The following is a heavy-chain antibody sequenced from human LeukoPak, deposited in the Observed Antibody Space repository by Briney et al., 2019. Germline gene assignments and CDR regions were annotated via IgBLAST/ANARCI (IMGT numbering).Heavy chain of an antibody. D-gene: IGHD1-20*01. Sequence: GASVKVSCKASGYTFTSYAMNWVRQAPGQGLEWMGWINTNTGNPTYAQGFTGRFVFSLDTSVSTAYLQICSLKAEDTAVYYCARGLVDNWNDGVDGFDYGGQGTLVTVSS. V-gene: IGHV7-4-1*01. CDR1: GYTFTSYA. J-gene: IGHJ4*02. CDR2: INTNTGNP. CDR3: ARGLVDNWNDGVDGFDY.